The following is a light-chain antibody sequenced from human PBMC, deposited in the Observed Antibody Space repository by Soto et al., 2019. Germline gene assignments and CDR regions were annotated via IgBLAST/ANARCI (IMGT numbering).Light chain of an antibody. J-gene: IGLJ2*01. CDR1: ALPKQY. CDR2: KDS. Sequence: SYELTQPPSVSVSPGQTARITCSGDALPKQYAYWYQQKPGQAPVLVIYKDSERPSGIPERFSGSSSGTTVTLTISGVQAEDEADYYCQSADSSGTYVVFGGGTKHRP. CDR3: QSADSSGTYVV. V-gene: IGLV3-25*02.